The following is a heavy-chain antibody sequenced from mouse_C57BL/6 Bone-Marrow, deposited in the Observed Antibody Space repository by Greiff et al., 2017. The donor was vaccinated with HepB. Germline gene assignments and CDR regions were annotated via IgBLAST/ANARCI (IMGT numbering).Heavy chain of an antibody. D-gene: IGHD2-1*01. Sequence: VKLMESGAELVRPGASVKLSCKASGYTFTDYYINWVKQRPGQGLEWIARIYPGSGNTYYNEKFKGKATLTAEKSSSTAYMQLSSLTSEDSAVYFCARGGGNYVPLFAYWGQGTLVTVSA. CDR1: GYTFTDYY. CDR2: IYPGSGNT. V-gene: IGHV1-76*01. CDR3: ARGGGNYVPLFAY. J-gene: IGHJ3*01.